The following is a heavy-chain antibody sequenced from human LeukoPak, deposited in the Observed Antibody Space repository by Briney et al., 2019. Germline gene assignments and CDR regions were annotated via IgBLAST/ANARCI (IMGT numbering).Heavy chain of an antibody. J-gene: IGHJ4*02. CDR1: GRSISGYY. CDR3: ARGGYSYYCSSGRYWPHHFDN. CDR2: IYYSGST. Sequence: NPSESLSLACTVSGRSISGYYWSSIRQPAGKGLEWIRYIYYSGSTNYNPSLKSRVTISVDTSKNQFSQKLSSVTAADTMACYCARGGYSYYCSSGRYWPHHFDNWVQGTLVTVSS. D-gene: IGHD3-22*01. V-gene: IGHV4-59*08.